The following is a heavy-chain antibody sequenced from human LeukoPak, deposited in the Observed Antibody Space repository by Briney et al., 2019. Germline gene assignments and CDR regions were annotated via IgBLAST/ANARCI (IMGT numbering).Heavy chain of an antibody. CDR2: INHSGST. V-gene: IGHV4-34*01. CDR1: GGSFSGYY. Sequence: PSETLSLTCAVYGGSFSGYYWSWIRQPPGKGLEWIGEINHSGSTNYNPSLKSRVTISVDTSKNQFSLKLSSVTAADPAVYYCARGEAVDYYFDYWGQGTLVTVSS. J-gene: IGHJ4*02. D-gene: IGHD6-19*01. CDR3: ARGEAVDYYFDY.